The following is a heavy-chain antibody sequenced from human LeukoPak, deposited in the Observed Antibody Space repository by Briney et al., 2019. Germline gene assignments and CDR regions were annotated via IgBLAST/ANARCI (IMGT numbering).Heavy chain of an antibody. Sequence: ASVKVSCKASGYTFTGYYMHWVRQAPGQGLEWMGWINPNSGGTNYAQKFQGRVTMTRGTSISTAYMELSRLRSDDTAVYYCARGSGDGYNYHSEVPDDAFDIWGQGTMVTVSP. J-gene: IGHJ3*02. CDR3: ARGSGDGYNYHSEVPDDAFDI. V-gene: IGHV1-2*02. D-gene: IGHD5-24*01. CDR2: INPNSGGT. CDR1: GYTFTGYY.